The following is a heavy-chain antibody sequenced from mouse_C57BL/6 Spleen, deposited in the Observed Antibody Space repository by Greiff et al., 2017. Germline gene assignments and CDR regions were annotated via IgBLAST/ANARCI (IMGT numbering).Heavy chain of an antibody. D-gene: IGHD1-1*01. J-gene: IGHJ3*01. CDR3: ARGYGTVVAPFAY. CDR1: GFSLTSYG. V-gene: IGHV2-2*01. Sequence: VQLQESGPGLVQPSQSLSITCTVSGFSLTSYGVHWVRQSPGKGLEWLGVIWSGGSTDYNAAFISSLSISKDNSKCQVFFKMNSLQADDTAIYYCARGYGTVVAPFAYWGQGTLVTVSA. CDR2: IWSGGST.